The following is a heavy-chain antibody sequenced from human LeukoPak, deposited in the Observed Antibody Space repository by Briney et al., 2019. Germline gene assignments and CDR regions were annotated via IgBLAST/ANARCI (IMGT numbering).Heavy chain of an antibody. Sequence: PGRSLRLSCAASGFTFDDYAMHWVRLSPGKGLEWVSYISSSGSTIYYADSVKGRFTISRDNAKNSLYLQMNSLRAEDTAVYYCARDPRYYDSSGYYDYWGQGTLVTVSS. D-gene: IGHD3-22*01. J-gene: IGHJ4*02. CDR2: ISSSGSTI. V-gene: IGHV3-11*01. CDR1: GFTFDDYA. CDR3: ARDPRYYDSSGYYDY.